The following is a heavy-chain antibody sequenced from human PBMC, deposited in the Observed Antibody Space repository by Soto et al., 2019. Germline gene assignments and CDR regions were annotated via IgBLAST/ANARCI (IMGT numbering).Heavy chain of an antibody. Sequence: QVQLVQSGAEVKKPGSSVKVSCKASGGTFSSYAISWVRQAPGQGLEWLGGIIPISGTANYAQKFQGRVTISADKSTSTAYRELSSLRSEDTAVYYCAREGASVLLWFGESPPDYWGQGTLVTVSS. V-gene: IGHV1-69*06. D-gene: IGHD3-10*01. CDR2: IIPISGTA. J-gene: IGHJ4*02. CDR3: AREGASVLLWFGESPPDY. CDR1: GGTFSSYA.